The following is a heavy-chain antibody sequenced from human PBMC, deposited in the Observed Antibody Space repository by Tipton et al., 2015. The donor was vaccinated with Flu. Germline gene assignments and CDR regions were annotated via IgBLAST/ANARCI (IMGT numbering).Heavy chain of an antibody. CDR2: IYYSGST. V-gene: IGHV4-59*12. Sequence: LRLSCTVSGGSISSYYWSWIRQPPGKGLEWIGYIYYSGSTNYNPSPKSRVTISVDTSKNQFSLKLSSVTAADTAVYYCARENYGDFLFDYWGQGTLVTVSS. J-gene: IGHJ4*02. D-gene: IGHD4-17*01. CDR1: GGSISSYY. CDR3: ARENYGDFLFDY.